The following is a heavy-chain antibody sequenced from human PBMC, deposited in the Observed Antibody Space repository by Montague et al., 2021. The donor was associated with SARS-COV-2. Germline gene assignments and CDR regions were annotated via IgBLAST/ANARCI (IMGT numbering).Heavy chain of an antibody. CDR3: ARDKRPGTLYYYYGMDV. Sequence: SLRLSCAASGFTFVIFGWTGFRKTPGKGRSWVSGIIWKGGGTGIANSGRGGLTISRDNAKNSLYLQMNSLRAEDTALYYCARDKRPGTLYYYYGMDVWGQGTTVTVSS. V-gene: IGHV3-20*04. J-gene: IGHJ6*02. CDR1: GFTFVIFG. D-gene: IGHD6-13*01. CDR2: IIWKGGGT.